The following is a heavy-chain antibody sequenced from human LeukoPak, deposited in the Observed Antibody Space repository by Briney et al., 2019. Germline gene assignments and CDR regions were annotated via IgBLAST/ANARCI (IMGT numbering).Heavy chain of an antibody. CDR2: ISHDGSNK. CDR1: GFTFSNFD. CDR3: ARGGYFAMDV. J-gene: IGHJ6*02. D-gene: IGHD5-18*01. Sequence: PGGSLRLSCAASGFTFSNFDMHWVRQAPGEGLEWVAVISHDGSNKFYVDSVKGRFTISRDNSQNTLYLQMNRLRGEDTAVYYCARGGYFAMDVWGQGTTDTVSS. V-gene: IGHV3-30*03.